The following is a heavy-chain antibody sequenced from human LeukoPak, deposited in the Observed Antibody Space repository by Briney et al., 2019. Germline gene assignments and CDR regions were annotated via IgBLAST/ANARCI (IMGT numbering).Heavy chain of an antibody. J-gene: IGHJ6*03. V-gene: IGHV3-7*01. D-gene: IGHD3-10*01. Sequence: PGGSLRLSCAASGFNFSSYWMSWVRQAPGQGLEWVANIKQDGSEKYYVDSVKGRFTISRDNAKNSLYLQMNSLRAEDTAVYYCASVVRGVIGMDVWGKGTTVTVSS. CDR1: GFNFSSYW. CDR2: IKQDGSEK. CDR3: ASVVRGVIGMDV.